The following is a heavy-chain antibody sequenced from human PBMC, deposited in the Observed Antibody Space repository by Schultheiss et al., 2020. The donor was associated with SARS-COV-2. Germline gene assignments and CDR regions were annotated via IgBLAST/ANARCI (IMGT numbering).Heavy chain of an antibody. V-gene: IGHV4-34*01. CDR2: INHSGST. CDR1: GGSFSGYY. D-gene: IGHD2-2*01. J-gene: IGHJ3*02. CDR3: ASYADDAFDI. Sequence: SQTLSLTCTVSGGSFSGYYWSWIRQPPGKGLEWIGEINHSGSTNYNPSLKSRVTISVDTSKNQFSLKLSSVTAADTAVYYCASYADDAFDIWGQGTMVTVSS.